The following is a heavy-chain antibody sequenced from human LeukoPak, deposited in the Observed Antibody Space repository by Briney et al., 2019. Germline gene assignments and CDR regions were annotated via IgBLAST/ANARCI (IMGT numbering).Heavy chain of an antibody. D-gene: IGHD2-2*01. V-gene: IGHV3-11*04. Sequence: GGSLRLSCAASGFTFSDYYMSWIRQAPGKGLEWVSYISSSGSTIYYADSVKGRFTISRDNAKNSLYQQMNSLRAEDTAVYYCAREEYQLLINWFDPWGQGTLVTVSS. CDR2: ISSSGSTI. CDR1: GFTFSDYY. CDR3: AREEYQLLINWFDP. J-gene: IGHJ5*02.